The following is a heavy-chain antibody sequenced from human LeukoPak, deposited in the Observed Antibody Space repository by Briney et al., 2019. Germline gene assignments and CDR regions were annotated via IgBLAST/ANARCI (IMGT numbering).Heavy chain of an antibody. CDR1: GGSIGISTYY. CDR2: INHSGST. D-gene: IGHD3-3*01. J-gene: IGHJ4*02. V-gene: IGHV4-39*07. CDR3: ARPQAPYYDFWSGYPNYFDY. Sequence: SETLSLTCTVSGGSIGISTYYWAWIRQPPGKGLEWIGEINHSGSTNYNPSLKSRVTISVDTSKNQFSLKLSSVTAADTAVYYCARPQAPYYDFWSGYPNYFDYWGQGTLVTVSS.